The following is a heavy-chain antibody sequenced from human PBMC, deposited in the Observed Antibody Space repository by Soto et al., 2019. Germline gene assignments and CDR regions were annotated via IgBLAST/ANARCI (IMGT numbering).Heavy chain of an antibody. J-gene: IGHJ6*02. CDR1: GFTFSSYG. V-gene: IGHV3-30*18. CDR2: ISYDGSNK. CDR3: PKDHLYRGSDYDYGMDV. Sequence: AGGSLRLSXAASGFTFSSYGVHWVRQAPGKGLEWVAVISYDGSNKYYADSVKGRFTISRDNSKNMLYLQMNSLRAEDTAVYYCPKDHLYRGSDYDYGMDVWGQGTTVTVSS. D-gene: IGHD1-26*01.